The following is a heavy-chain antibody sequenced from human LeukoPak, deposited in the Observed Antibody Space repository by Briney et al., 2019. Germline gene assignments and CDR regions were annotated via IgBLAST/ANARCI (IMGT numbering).Heavy chain of an antibody. V-gene: IGHV3-21*01. CDR3: ATNPGNSGSYYRDY. J-gene: IGHJ4*02. CDR2: ISSSSSYI. D-gene: IGHD1-26*01. CDR1: GFTFSSYS. Sequence: GGSLRLSCAASGFTFSSYSMNWVRQAPGKGLEWVSSISSSSSYIYYADSVKGRFTISRDNAKNSLYLQMNSLRAEDTAVYYCATNPGNSGSYYRDYWGQGTLVTVSS.